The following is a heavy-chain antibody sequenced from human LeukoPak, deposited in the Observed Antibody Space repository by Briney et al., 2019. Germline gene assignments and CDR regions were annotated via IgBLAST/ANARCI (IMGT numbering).Heavy chain of an antibody. J-gene: IGHJ4*02. CDR3: ARDPYDYVWGSYRECFDY. CDR2: IYHSGST. V-gene: IGHV4-4*02. D-gene: IGHD3-16*02. CDR1: GGSISSSNW. Sequence: PSETLSLTCAVSGGSISSSNWWSWVRQPPGKGLEWIGSIYHSGSTYYNPSLKSRVTISVDTSKNQFSLKLSSVTAADTAVYYCARDPYDYVWGSYRECFDYWGQGTLVTISS.